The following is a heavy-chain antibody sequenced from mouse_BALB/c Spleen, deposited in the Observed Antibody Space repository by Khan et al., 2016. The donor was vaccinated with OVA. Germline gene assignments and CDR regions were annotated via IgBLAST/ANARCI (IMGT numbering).Heavy chain of an antibody. CDR1: GFSLTSYG. J-gene: IGHJ4*01. CDR3: ARQPYYHYYVMDY. V-gene: IGHV2-6-1*01. D-gene: IGHD2-10*01. Sequence: QVQLKESGPGLVAPSQSLSITCTISGFSLTSYGVHWLRQPPGKGLEWLVVIWSDGSTASNSDLKSRLSISKDNSKSQVFLKMNSLQTDDTAKYCCARQPYYHYYVMDYWGQGTSVTVSS. CDR2: IWSDGST.